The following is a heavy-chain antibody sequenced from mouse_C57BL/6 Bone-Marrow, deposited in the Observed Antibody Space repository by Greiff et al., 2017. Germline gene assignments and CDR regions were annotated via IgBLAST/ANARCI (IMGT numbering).Heavy chain of an antibody. CDR1: GFTFSDYG. CDR2: ISSGSSTI. Sequence: EVQGVASGGGLVKPGGSLKLSCAASGFTFSDYGMHWVRQAPEKGLEWAAYISSGSSTIYYADTVTGRFTISRDNAKNTLFLQMTSLRSEDTARYYCARRYYYGSLGYFDVWGTGTTVTVSS. V-gene: IGHV5-17*01. D-gene: IGHD1-1*01. J-gene: IGHJ1*03. CDR3: ARRYYYGSLGYFDV.